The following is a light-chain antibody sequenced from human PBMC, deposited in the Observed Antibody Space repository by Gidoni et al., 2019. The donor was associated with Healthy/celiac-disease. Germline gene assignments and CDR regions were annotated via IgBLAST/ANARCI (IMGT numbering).Light chain of an antibody. CDR2: AAS. CDR1: QGISRY. J-gene: IGKJ1*01. Sequence: DIQLTQSPSFLSASVGDKVTITCRDSQGISRYLAWYQQKPGKAPKLLIYAASTVQSGVPSRFSGSGSGTEFTLTISSLQPEDFATYYCQQLNSYPPWTFGQXTKVEIK. V-gene: IGKV1-9*01. CDR3: QQLNSYPPWT.